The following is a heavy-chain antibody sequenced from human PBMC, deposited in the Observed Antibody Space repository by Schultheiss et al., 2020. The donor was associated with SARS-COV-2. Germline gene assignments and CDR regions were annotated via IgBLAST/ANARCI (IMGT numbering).Heavy chain of an antibody. Sequence: GESLKISCAASGFTFSSYSMSWVRQAPGKGLEWVSGINWNGGSTGYADSVKGRFTISRDNAKNSLYLQMNSLRAEDTALYYCARKVGTRMPDSYGMGTFDIWGQGTMVTVSS. D-gene: IGHD1-26*01. V-gene: IGHV3-20*04. CDR2: INWNGGST. CDR3: ARKVGTRMPDSYGMGTFDI. CDR1: GFTFSSYS. J-gene: IGHJ3*02.